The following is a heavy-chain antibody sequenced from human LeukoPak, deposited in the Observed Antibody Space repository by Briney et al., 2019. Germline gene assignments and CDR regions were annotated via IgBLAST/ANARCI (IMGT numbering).Heavy chain of an antibody. V-gene: IGHV1-46*01. J-gene: IGHJ4*02. D-gene: IGHD5-24*01. CDR2: INPSGGST. CDR1: GYTFTSYY. Sequence: EASVKVSCKASGYTFTSYYMHWVRQAPGQGLEWMGIINPSGGSTSYAQKFQGRVTMTRDMSTSTVYMELSSLRSEDTAVYYCAGDEVEMATISGYWGQGTLVTVSS. CDR3: AGDEVEMATISGY.